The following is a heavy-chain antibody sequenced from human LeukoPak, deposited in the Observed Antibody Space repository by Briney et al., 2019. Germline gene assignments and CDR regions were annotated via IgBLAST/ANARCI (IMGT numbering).Heavy chain of an antibody. CDR3: ASDPAYYSSTNCYNPLY. CDR1: GFTFSTSG. J-gene: IGHJ4*02. D-gene: IGHD2-2*02. Sequence: GGSLRLSCAASGFTFSTSGMHWVRQAPGKGLEWVSVIRDDGGNKYYADSVKGRFTISRDTSKNTMYLQLNSLRAEDTAVYYCASDPAYYSSTNCYNPLYWGQGTLVTVSS. V-gene: IGHV3-30*02. CDR2: IRDDGGNK.